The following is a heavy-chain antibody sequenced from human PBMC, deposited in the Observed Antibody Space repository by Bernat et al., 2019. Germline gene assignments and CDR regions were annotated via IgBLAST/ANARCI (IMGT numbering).Heavy chain of an antibody. V-gene: IGHV4-31*03. D-gene: IGHD4-17*01. CDR3: ARAVPSVGGVTNAFDI. CDR1: GGSISSGGYY. Sequence: QVQLQESGPGLVKPSQTLSLTCTVSGGSISSGGYYWSWIRQHPGKGLEWIGYIYYSGSTYYNPSLKSRVTISVDTSKNHFSLKLSSVTAADTAVYYCARAVPSVGGVTNAFDIWGQGTMVTVSS. CDR2: IYYSGST. J-gene: IGHJ3*02.